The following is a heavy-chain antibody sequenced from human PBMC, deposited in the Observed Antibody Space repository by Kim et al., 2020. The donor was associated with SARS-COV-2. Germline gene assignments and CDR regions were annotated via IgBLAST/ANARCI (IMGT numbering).Heavy chain of an antibody. CDR1: GFTFSSYS. J-gene: IGHJ4*02. Sequence: GGSLRLSCAASGFTFSSYSMNWVRQAPGKGLEWVSSISSSSSYIYYADSVKGRFTISRDNAKNSLYLQMNSLRAEDTAVYYCAREVAGYFESDYWGQGTLVTVSS. D-gene: IGHD3-9*01. CDR2: ISSSSSYI. V-gene: IGHV3-21*01. CDR3: AREVAGYFESDY.